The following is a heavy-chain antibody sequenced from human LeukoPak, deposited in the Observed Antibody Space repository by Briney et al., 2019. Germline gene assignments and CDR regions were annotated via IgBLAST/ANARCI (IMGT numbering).Heavy chain of an antibody. CDR3: ARRRPRIYYYDSSGYFDY. D-gene: IGHD3-22*01. J-gene: IGHJ4*02. V-gene: IGHV4-39*07. CDR2: IFYSGST. CDR1: SGSISTSNYY. Sequence: PSETLSLTCTVSSGSISTSNYYWGWVRQPPGTALEWIGNIFYSGSTYYSPSLKSRVTISLDTSRNQFSLKLNSVTAADTAVYYCARRRPRIYYYDSSGYFDYWGQGTLVTVSS.